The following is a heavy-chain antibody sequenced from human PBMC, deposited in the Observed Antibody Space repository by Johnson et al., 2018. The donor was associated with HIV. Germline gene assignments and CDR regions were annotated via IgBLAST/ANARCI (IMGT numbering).Heavy chain of an antibody. CDR2: ISSDESNK. CDR3: ARRCSSTSCRGTLFAFDI. D-gene: IGHD2-2*01. J-gene: IGHJ3*02. Sequence: QVQLVESGGGVVQPGRSLRLSCAASGFTLSTYAMHWVRQAPGKGLEWVAVISSDESNKYYADSVKGRFTISRDNSKNTLFLQMDSLRADDTAVYYCARRCSSTSCRGTLFAFDIWGQGTMVTVSS. CDR1: GFTLSTYA. V-gene: IGHV3-30*04.